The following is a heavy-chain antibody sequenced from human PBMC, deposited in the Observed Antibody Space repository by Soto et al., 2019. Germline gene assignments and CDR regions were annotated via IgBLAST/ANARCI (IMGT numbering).Heavy chain of an antibody. CDR1: GGSISSGGYS. D-gene: IGHD7-27*01. CDR2: IYHSGST. Sequence: SETLSLTCAVSGGSISSGGYSWSWIRQPPGKGLEWIGYIYHSGSTYYNPSLKSRVTISVKLSSVTAADTAVYYCARVPGPWGQGTLVTV. CDR3: ARVPGP. V-gene: IGHV4-30-2*01. J-gene: IGHJ5*02.